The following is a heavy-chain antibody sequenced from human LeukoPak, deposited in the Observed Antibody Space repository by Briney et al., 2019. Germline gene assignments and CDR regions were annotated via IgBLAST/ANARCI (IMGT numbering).Heavy chain of an antibody. Sequence: ASVKVSCKASGYTFTGYYMHWVRQAPGQGLEWMGWINPNSGGTNYAQKFQGWVTMTRDTSISTAYMELSRLRSDDTAVYYRARESCSGGSCYSFGLGAFDIWGQGTMVTVSS. J-gene: IGHJ3*02. CDR3: ARESCSGGSCYSFGLGAFDI. CDR2: INPNSGGT. V-gene: IGHV1-2*04. D-gene: IGHD2-15*01. CDR1: GYTFTGYY.